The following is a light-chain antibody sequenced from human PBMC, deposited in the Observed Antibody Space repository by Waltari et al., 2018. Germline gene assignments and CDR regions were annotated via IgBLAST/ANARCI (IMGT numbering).Light chain of an antibody. V-gene: IGKV1-9*01. CDR3: QHVDTYPIT. CDR1: QGINTY. CDR2: FAS. J-gene: IGKJ5*01. Sequence: IQMTQSPSSLSASVGARVTITCRASQGINTYLAWYQQKPGKAPKLLIYFASTLQSGVPSTFSGSGSGTDFTLTISSLQPEDSATYYCQHVDTYPITFGQGTRLEIK.